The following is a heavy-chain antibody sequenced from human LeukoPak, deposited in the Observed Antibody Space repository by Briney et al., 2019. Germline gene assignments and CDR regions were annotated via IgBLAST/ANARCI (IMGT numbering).Heavy chain of an antibody. CDR3: AKLRNSGYDHDAFDI. V-gene: IGHV3-23*01. CDR1: GFTFRSYA. Sequence: GGSLRLSRAASGFTFRSYAMTWVRQAPGKGLEWVSTVSGSGGGTFYADSVKGRFTISRDDSKNTIYLQINSLRAEDTAVYYCAKLRNSGYDHDAFDIWGQGTMVTVSS. J-gene: IGHJ3*02. CDR2: VSGSGGGT. D-gene: IGHD5-12*01.